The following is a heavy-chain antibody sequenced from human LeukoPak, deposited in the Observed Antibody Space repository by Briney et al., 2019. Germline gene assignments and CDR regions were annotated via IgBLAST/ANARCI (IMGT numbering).Heavy chain of an antibody. V-gene: IGHV3-30*02. CDR1: GFTFNSYG. J-gene: IGHJ4*02. CDR3: ARDENGDFDY. CDR2: IQYAGSDK. D-gene: IGHD4-17*01. Sequence: GGSLRLSCAASGFTFNSYGMHWVRQAPGKGLEWVAFIQYAGSDKYYADSVKGRFTISRDNSKNTLYLQMNSLRAEDTAVYYCARDENGDFDYWGQGTLVTVSS.